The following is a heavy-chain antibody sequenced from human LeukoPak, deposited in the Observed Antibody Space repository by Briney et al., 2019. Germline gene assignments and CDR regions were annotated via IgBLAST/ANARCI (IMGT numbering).Heavy chain of an antibody. J-gene: IGHJ4*02. Sequence: GASVKVSCKASGFIFTSYYMHWVRQAPGQGLEWMGIINPSGTSTTYAQNFQGRVTMTRDTSISTVYMEVSSLRSDDTAVYYCARSCGGDCYILDSWGQGTLVTVSS. CDR1: GFIFTSYY. CDR2: INPSGTST. D-gene: IGHD2-21*02. V-gene: IGHV1-46*01. CDR3: ARSCGGDCYILDS.